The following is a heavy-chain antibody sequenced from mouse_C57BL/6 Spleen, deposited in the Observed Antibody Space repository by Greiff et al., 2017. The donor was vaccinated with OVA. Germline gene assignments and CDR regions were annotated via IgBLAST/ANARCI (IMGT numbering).Heavy chain of an antibody. D-gene: IGHD1-1*01. Sequence: EVQLQQSGTVLARPGASVKMSCKTSGYTFTSYWMHWVKQRPGQGLEWIGAIYPGNSDTSYNQKFKGKAKLTAVTSASTAYRELSRLTKEDSAVYYWTSNTVVETGENGDYWGQGTTLTVAA. J-gene: IGHJ2*01. CDR1: GYTFTSYW. V-gene: IGHV1-5*01. CDR3: TSNTVVETGENGDY. CDR2: IYPGNSDT.